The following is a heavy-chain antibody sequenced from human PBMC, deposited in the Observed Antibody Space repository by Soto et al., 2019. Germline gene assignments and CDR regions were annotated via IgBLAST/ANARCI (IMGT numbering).Heavy chain of an antibody. CDR3: TRGGITIFGVVISANFDY. Sequence: GGSLRLSCTASGFTFGDYAMSWFRQAPGKGLEWVGFIRSKAYGGTTEYAASVKGRFTISRDDSKSIAYLQMNSLKTEDTAVYYCTRGGITIFGVVISANFDYSGQGTLVTVSS. J-gene: IGHJ4*02. CDR2: IRSKAYGGTT. CDR1: GFTFGDYA. D-gene: IGHD3-3*01. V-gene: IGHV3-49*03.